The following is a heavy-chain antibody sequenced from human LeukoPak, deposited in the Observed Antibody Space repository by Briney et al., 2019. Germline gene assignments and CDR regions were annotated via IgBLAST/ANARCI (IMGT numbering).Heavy chain of an antibody. CDR1: GGSISSSNW. V-gene: IGHV4-4*02. Sequence: SGTLSLTCAVSGGSISSSNWWSWVRQPPGKGLEWIGEIYHSGSTNYNPSLKSRVTISVDKSKNQFSLKLSSVTAADTAVYYCARDLLSVETCPVSRSAGTFGYWGQGTLVTVSS. CDR3: ARDLLSVETCPVSRSAGTFGY. J-gene: IGHJ4*02. D-gene: IGHD6-13*01. CDR2: IYHSGST.